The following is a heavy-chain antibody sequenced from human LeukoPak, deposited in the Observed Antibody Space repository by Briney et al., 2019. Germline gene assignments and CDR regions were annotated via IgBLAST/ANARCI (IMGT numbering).Heavy chain of an antibody. D-gene: IGHD3-22*01. CDR3: TRPHYDSSGYFRY. V-gene: IGHV3-49*03. CDR2: IRSKAYGGTT. J-gene: IGHJ4*02. Sequence: PGGSLRLSCTASGFTFGDYAMSWFRQAPGKGLEWVGFIRSKAYGGTTEYAASVKGRFTISRDDSKSIAYLQMNSLKTEDTAVYYCTRPHYDSSGYFRYWGQGTLVTVSS. CDR1: GFTFGDYA.